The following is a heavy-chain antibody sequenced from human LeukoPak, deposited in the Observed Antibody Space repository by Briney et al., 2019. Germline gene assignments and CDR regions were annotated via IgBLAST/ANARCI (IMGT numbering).Heavy chain of an antibody. D-gene: IGHD3-22*01. CDR3: ASTSRDGNGHYWE. CDR1: GFTFSAHA. J-gene: IGHJ4*02. CDR2: INSNGDST. Sequence: PGGSLRLSCSVSGFTFSAHAMHWVRQPPGKGLEFLSSINSNGDSTYHADSVKGRFTISRDNSKNTLYLQMNSLRAEDTAVYYCASTSRDGNGHYWEWGQGTLVTVST. V-gene: IGHV3-64*04.